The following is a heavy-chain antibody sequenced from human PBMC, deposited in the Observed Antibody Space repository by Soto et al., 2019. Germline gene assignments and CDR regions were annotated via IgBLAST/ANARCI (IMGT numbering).Heavy chain of an antibody. CDR3: ARDSVRRNKHVIARTDYHYGSDV. Sequence: QVQLVQSGAEVKKPGSSVKVSCTAAGGTLINYAISWVRQAPGQGLEWMGGIIPIFGTSNYAQKFQGRVTITADKSTSTAYMELSSLRSEDTAIYYCARDSVRRNKHVIARTDYHYGSDVWGQGTTVAVSS. D-gene: IGHD2-21*01. CDR2: IIPIFGTS. J-gene: IGHJ6*02. CDR1: GGTLINYA. V-gene: IGHV1-69*06.